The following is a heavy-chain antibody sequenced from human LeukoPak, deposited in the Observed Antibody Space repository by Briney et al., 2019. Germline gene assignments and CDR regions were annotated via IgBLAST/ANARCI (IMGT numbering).Heavy chain of an antibody. J-gene: IGHJ6*03. CDR3: ARGNYYYYMDV. CDR1: GGSISSSSYY. Sequence: PSQTLSLTRTVSGGSISSSSYYWGWIRQPPGKGLEWIGTIYYSGSTYYNPSLKSRVTISVDTSKNQFSLKLSSVTAADTAVYYCARGNYYYYMDVWGKGTTVTVSS. V-gene: IGHV4-39*01. CDR2: IYYSGST.